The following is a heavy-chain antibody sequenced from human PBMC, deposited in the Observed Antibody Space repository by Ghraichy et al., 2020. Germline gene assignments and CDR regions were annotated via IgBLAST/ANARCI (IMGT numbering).Heavy chain of an antibody. J-gene: IGHJ6*02. CDR1: GYVFTGYY. CDR3: AREVELLVNYYAMDV. CDR2: INPNTGDT. D-gene: IGHD1-7*01. Sequence: ASVKVSCKTSGYVFTGYYLQWVRQAPGQGLEWMGWINPNTGDTKSARKFQGRVTMTRDTLSRTAYMELRGLNSDDTAVYFCAREVELLVNYYAMDVWGQGTTVTVSS. V-gene: IGHV1-2*02.